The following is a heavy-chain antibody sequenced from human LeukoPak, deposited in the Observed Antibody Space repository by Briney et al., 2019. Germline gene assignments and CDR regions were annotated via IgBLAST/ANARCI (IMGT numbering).Heavy chain of an antibody. D-gene: IGHD3-3*01. J-gene: IGHJ3*02. CDR3: ARDRERSGYYQNDAFDI. Sequence: GGSLRLSCAASGFTFSSYWMSWVRQAPGKGLEWVANIKQDGSEKYYVDSVKGRFTISRDNAKNSLYLQMNSLRAEDTAVYYCARDRERSGYYQNDAFDIWGQGTMVTVSS. V-gene: IGHV3-7*01. CDR1: GFTFSSYW. CDR2: IKQDGSEK.